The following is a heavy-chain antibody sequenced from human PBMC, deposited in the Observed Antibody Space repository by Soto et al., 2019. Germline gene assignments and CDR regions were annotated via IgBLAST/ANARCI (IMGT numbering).Heavy chain of an antibody. CDR1: GGSIGSYY. V-gene: IGHV4-59*01. J-gene: IGHJ4*02. CDR2: IYYSGST. CDR3: ARAVVTVSPYFDY. D-gene: IGHD4-4*01. Sequence: SETLSLTCTVSGGSIGSYYWSWIRQPPGKGLEWIGYIYYSGSTNYNPSLKSRVTISVDTSKNQFSLNLSSVTAADTAVYYCARAVVTVSPYFDYWGQGTLVTVSS.